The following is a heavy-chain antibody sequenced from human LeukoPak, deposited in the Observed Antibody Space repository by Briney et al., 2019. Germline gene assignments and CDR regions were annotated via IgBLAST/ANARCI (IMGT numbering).Heavy chain of an antibody. Sequence: SVKVSYKASGGTFSSYAISWVRQAPGQGLEWMGGIIPIFGTANYAQEFQGRVTITTDESTSTAYMELSSLRSEDTAVYYCARGRGAVAPLPSWGQGTLVTVSS. CDR2: IIPIFGTA. D-gene: IGHD6-19*01. J-gene: IGHJ4*02. V-gene: IGHV1-69*05. CDR3: ARGRGAVAPLPS. CDR1: GGTFSSYA.